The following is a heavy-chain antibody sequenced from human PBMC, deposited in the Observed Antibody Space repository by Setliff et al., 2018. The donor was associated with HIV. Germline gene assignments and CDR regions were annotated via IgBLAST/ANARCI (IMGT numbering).Heavy chain of an antibody. Sequence: ASVKVSCKASGYTFTSYYMHWVRQAPGQGLEWMGIINPSGGSTAYPQKFQGRVTMTRDTSTSTAYMELNSLRSEDTAVYYCARDRVRITIFGANDASDIWGQGTMVTV. CDR1: GYTFTSYY. J-gene: IGHJ3*02. D-gene: IGHD3-3*01. V-gene: IGHV1-46*01. CDR3: ARDRVRITIFGANDASDI. CDR2: INPSGGST.